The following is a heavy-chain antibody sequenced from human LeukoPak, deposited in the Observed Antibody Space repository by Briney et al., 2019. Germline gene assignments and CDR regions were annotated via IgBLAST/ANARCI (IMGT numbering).Heavy chain of an antibody. D-gene: IGHD2-2*01. V-gene: IGHV1-18*01. CDR3: ATDTEYQPPPPHSYYYGMDV. CDR1: GYTFTRYG. Sequence: GASVKVSCKACGYTFTRYGISGVRQAPGQGLEWMGWISAYNGNTNYAQKLQGRVIMTTDTSTITAYMSPTRLRSHDTAVYYCATDTEYQPPPPHSYYYGMDVWSQGTTATVSS. CDR2: ISAYNGNT. J-gene: IGHJ6*02.